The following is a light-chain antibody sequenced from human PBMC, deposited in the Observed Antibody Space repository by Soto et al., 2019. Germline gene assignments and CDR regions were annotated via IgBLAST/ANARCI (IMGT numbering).Light chain of an antibody. CDR1: QTVRNF. V-gene: IGKV1-39*01. CDR3: QQSYSSLRT. J-gene: IGKJ1*01. CDR2: AAS. Sequence: DIQMTQSPSSLSASVGDRVTITCRASQTVRNFLHWYQQKPGKAPKLLISAASSLRAGVPSRFSGSGSGTVFTLTISSLQPEDFATYYCQQSYSSLRTFGPGTNVEV.